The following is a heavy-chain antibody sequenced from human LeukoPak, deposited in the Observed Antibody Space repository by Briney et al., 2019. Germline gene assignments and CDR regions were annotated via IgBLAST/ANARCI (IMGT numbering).Heavy chain of an antibody. CDR2: IYSSGNT. J-gene: IGHJ4*02. V-gene: IGHV4-31*03. CDR1: GXSISSGTYY. Sequence: SETLSLTCTVSGXSISSGTYYWSWIRQPPGKGLESIGYIYSSGNTYYNPSLKSRVTISLDKPKNQFSLKLTSVTVADTAVYYCARESGSSWFAFWGQGTLVTVSS. CDR3: ARESGSSWFAF. D-gene: IGHD6-13*01.